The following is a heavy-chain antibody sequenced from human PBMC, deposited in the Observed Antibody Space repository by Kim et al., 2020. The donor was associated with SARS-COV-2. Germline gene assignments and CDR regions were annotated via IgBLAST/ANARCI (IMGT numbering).Heavy chain of an antibody. Sequence: KPSLKSRVTISVDRSKNQFSLKLSSVTAADTAVYYCARVPYDFWSGPDYWGQGTLVTVSS. CDR3: ARVPYDFWSGPDY. J-gene: IGHJ4*02. D-gene: IGHD3-3*01. V-gene: IGHV4-30-2*01.